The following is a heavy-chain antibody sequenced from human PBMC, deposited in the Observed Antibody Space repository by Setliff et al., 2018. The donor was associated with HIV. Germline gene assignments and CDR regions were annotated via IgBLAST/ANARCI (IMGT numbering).Heavy chain of an antibody. J-gene: IGHJ4*02. Sequence: SETLSLTCTVSGGSITGYYWSWIRQPPGKGLEWIGWIYYSGNTRYNPSLKSRVTISLDTSKNQFSLKLTSVTAADTSVYYCARHWLSQDLVSGNYRSHYYFDYWGQGMLVTVSS. V-gene: IGHV4-59*08. CDR1: GGSITGYY. CDR2: IYYSGNT. D-gene: IGHD3-16*02. CDR3: ARHWLSQDLVSGNYRSHYYFDY.